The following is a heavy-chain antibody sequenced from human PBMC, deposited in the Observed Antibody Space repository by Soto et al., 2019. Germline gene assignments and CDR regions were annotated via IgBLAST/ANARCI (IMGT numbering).Heavy chain of an antibody. CDR3: ARKSLSNFNWFDP. CDR1: GYTFTNYG. CDR2: INADYGNT. D-gene: IGHD4-4*01. V-gene: IGHV1-18*04. J-gene: IGHJ5*02. Sequence: ASVKVSCKASGYTFTNYGISWVRQAPGQGLEWMGWINADYGNTNYEQKFQGRVTMTTDTSTNTAYMELRSLRSDDTAVYYCARKSLSNFNWFDPWGQGTLVTVSS.